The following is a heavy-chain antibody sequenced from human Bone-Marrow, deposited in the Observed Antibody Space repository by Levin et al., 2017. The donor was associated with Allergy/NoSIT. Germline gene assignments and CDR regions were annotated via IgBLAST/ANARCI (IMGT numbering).Heavy chain of an antibody. CDR1: DDSISNYY. V-gene: IGHV4-59*01. Sequence: KTSETLSLTCTVSDDSISNYYWHWVRQSPGKGLEWIGYISDNGITNYNPSLKGRVTISVDSSKKQLSLRLTSMTTADTAVYYCARNPLYQARLYHYYLDVWGNGTTVTVSS. J-gene: IGHJ6*03. CDR3: ARNPLYQARLYHYYLDV. D-gene: IGHD2-2*01. CDR2: ISDNGIT.